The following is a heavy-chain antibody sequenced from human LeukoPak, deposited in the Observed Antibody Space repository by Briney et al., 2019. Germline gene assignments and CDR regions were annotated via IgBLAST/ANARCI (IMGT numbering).Heavy chain of an antibody. V-gene: IGHV1-2*06. CDR3: ARETYNGRYYYFDY. Sequence: GASVKVSCKASGYTLTSYYLHWVRQAPGQGLEWMGRINPKSGGTNHAQKFQGRVTMTRDTSISTAYMELSSLRSDDTAVYFCARETYNGRYYYFDYWGQGTLVTVSS. CDR2: INPKSGGT. J-gene: IGHJ4*02. D-gene: IGHD1-26*01. CDR1: GYTLTSYY.